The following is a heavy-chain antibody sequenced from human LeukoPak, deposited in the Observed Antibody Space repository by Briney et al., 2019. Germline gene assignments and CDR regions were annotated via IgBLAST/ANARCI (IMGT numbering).Heavy chain of an antibody. J-gene: IGHJ2*01. V-gene: IGHV1-46*01. Sequence: EASVKVSCKASGYIFTSYYMHWVRQAPGQGLEWMGIINPSGGSTSYAQKFQGRVTMTRDTSTSTVYMELSSLRSEDTAVYYCAREARVDTAMVTRWYFDLWGRGTLVTVSS. D-gene: IGHD5-18*01. CDR2: INPSGGST. CDR3: AREARVDTAMVTRWYFDL. CDR1: GYIFTSYY.